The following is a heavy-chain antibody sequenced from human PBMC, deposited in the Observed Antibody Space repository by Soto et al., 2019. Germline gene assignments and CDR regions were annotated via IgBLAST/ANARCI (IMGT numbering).Heavy chain of an antibody. Sequence: PSETLSLTCTVSGGSISSGPSYWGWIRQPPGQGLEWIGEIYYSGNTNYNPSLKSRVTISVDKSKNQFSLKLSSVTAADTAVYYCARTFYDSSSYFDYWGQGTLVTVSS. CDR1: GGSISSGPSY. D-gene: IGHD3-22*01. CDR2: IYYSGNT. J-gene: IGHJ4*02. V-gene: IGHV4-39*07. CDR3: ARTFYDSSSYFDY.